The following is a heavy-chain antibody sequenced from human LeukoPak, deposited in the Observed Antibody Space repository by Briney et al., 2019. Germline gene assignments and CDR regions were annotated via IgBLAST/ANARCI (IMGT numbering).Heavy chain of an antibody. Sequence: GGSLRLSCAASGLTFSSYSMNWVRQAPGKGLEWLSYISSSASTIYYGDSVRGRATISRDNAKNSLYLQMNSLRAEDTAVFYCARDQYDTWSRRGNFDSWGQGTLVIVSS. D-gene: IGHD3-3*01. CDR2: ISSSASTI. CDR3: ARDQYDTWSRRGNFDS. V-gene: IGHV3-48*01. CDR1: GLTFSSYS. J-gene: IGHJ4*02.